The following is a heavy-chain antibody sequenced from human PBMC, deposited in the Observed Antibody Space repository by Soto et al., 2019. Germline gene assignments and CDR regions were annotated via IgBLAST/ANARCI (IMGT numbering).Heavy chain of an antibody. Sequence: GGSLRLSCVASKFTFSTYPMAWVRQAPGKGLEWVSGISPSGTYYADSVKGRFTISRDNSQNTLSLQMNSLRADDTAVYYCAKEYYFGSTGAYDYWGQGTLVTVSS. V-gene: IGHV3-23*01. D-gene: IGHD3-10*01. CDR2: ISPSGT. CDR3: AKEYYFGSTGAYDY. J-gene: IGHJ4*02. CDR1: KFTFSTYP.